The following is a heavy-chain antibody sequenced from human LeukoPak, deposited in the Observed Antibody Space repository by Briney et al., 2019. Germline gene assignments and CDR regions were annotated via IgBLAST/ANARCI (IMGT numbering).Heavy chain of an antibody. D-gene: IGHD3-10*01. CDR3: ATSAGSYYGSGSYHSF. Sequence: PGGSLRLSCVDSGFLIRSYALSWVRQAPGKGLEWVSYISGSGGSTYYEDSVKGRFTISRDNSKNTLFLLMNSLRVEDSAVYYCATSAGSYYGSGSYHSFWGQGTLVTVSS. J-gene: IGHJ4*02. CDR2: ISGSGGST. V-gene: IGHV3-23*01. CDR1: GFLIRSYA.